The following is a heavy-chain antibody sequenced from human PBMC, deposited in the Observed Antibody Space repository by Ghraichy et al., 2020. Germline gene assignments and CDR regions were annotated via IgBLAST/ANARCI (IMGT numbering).Heavy chain of an antibody. D-gene: IGHD3-10*01. CDR2: ISSSGLGT. V-gene: IGHV3-23*01. CDR1: GLAFSGYA. CDR3: AKEGVEYLGPHHPFDP. Sequence: WGSLRLSCTASGLAFSGYAMNWIRQAPGKGLEWVSGISSSGLGTYYADSVKGRFAISRDNSKNTVYLQMNSLRVEDTATYYCAKEGVEYLGPHHPFDPWGQGTLVTVSS. J-gene: IGHJ5*02.